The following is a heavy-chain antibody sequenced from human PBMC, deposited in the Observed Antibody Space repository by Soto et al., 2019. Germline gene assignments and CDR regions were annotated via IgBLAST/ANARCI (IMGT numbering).Heavy chain of an antibody. V-gene: IGHV3-23*01. CDR2: TSGSGDTT. CDR1: GFTFSNYA. CDR3: ASRITGTTRPFDS. J-gene: IGHJ4*02. D-gene: IGHD1-7*01. Sequence: GGSLRLSCAASGFTFSNYAISWVRQAPGKGLEWVSATSGSGDTTYYADSVKGRFTISRDNSKNTLYVQMNNLRVEDTAIYYCASRITGTTRPFDSWGQGTLVTVSS.